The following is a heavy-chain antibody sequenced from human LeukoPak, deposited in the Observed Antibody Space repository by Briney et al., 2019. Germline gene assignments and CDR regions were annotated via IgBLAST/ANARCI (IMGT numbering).Heavy chain of an antibody. J-gene: IGHJ4*01. CDR3: ARGQPYYYDSSGYYYFDY. V-gene: IGHV3-23*01. CDR2: ISGSGGST. Sequence: GGSLRLSCAASGFTFSSYAMSWVRQAPGKGLEWVSAISGSGGSTYYADSVKGRFTISRDNSKNTLYLQMNSLRAEDTAVYYCARGQPYYYDSSGYYYFDYWGQEPWSPSPQ. CDR1: GFTFSSYA. D-gene: IGHD3-22*01.